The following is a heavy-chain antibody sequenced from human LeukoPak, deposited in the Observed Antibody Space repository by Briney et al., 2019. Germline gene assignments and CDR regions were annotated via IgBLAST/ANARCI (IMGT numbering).Heavy chain of an antibody. J-gene: IGHJ4*02. CDR3: ARDSITMVRGVIYYMTSDY. D-gene: IGHD3-10*01. Sequence: ASVKVSCKASGYTFTSYGISWVRQAPGQGLEWMGWISAYNGNTNYAQKLQGRVTMTTDTSTSTAYMELRSLRSDHTAVYYCARDSITMVRGVIYYMTSDYWGQGTLVTVSS. CDR1: GYTFTSYG. CDR2: ISAYNGNT. V-gene: IGHV1-18*01.